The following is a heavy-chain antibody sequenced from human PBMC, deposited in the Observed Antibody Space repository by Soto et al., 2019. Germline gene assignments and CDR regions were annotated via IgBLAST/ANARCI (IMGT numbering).Heavy chain of an antibody. CDR1: GFTFNNYW. D-gene: IGHD3-10*01. J-gene: IGHJ4*02. Sequence: GGSLRLSCAASGFTFNNYWMHWVRQAPGKGLVWVSRIKTDGSSPNYADSVEGRFTISSDNAKNTLYLQMNSLRVEDTAVYYCARDRIAGSGSCDNWGQGTLVTVSS. CDR3: ARDRIAGSGSCDN. V-gene: IGHV3-74*01. CDR2: IKTDGSSP.